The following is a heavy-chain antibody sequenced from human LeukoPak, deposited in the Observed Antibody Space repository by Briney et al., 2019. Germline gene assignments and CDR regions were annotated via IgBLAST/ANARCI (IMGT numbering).Heavy chain of an antibody. CDR2: INSDGSST. J-gene: IGHJ4*02. D-gene: IGHD3-22*01. Sequence: GGSLRLSCAASGFTYSSYWMHWVRQAPGKGLVWVSRINSDGSSTSYADSVKGRFTISRDNAKNTLYLQMNSLRAEDTAVYYCATTYYYDSSGYYPPGVFDYWGQGTLVTVSS. CDR1: GFTYSSYW. V-gene: IGHV3-74*01. CDR3: ATTYYYDSSGYYPPGVFDY.